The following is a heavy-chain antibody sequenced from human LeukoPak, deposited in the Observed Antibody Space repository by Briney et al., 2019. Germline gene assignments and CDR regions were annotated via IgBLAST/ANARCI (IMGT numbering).Heavy chain of an antibody. CDR3: AKDPVKPIAVAGPA. Sequence: GGSLRLSCAASGFTFSHYGMSWVRQAPGKGLEWVSAISGSGGSTYYADSVKGRFTISRDNSKNTLYLQMNSLRAEDTAVYYCAKDPVKPIAVAGPAWGQGTLVTVSS. V-gene: IGHV3-23*01. CDR1: GFTFSHYG. D-gene: IGHD6-19*01. CDR2: ISGSGGST. J-gene: IGHJ4*02.